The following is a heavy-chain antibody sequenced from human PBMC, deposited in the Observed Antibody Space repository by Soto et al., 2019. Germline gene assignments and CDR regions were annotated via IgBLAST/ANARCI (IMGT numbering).Heavy chain of an antibody. V-gene: IGHV3-23*01. CDR2: ISGTGGTT. CDR3: AKFFVETGGSSGWPWSFHF. Sequence: GGSLRLSCAASGFTFSSYAMSWVHQAPGKGLEWVSAISGTGGTTYYADSVKGRFTISRDNSRNTLHLQMNSLRAEDTAIYYCAKFFVETGGSSGWPWSFHFWGQGTLVTVSS. J-gene: IGHJ4*02. D-gene: IGHD6-25*01. CDR1: GFTFSSYA.